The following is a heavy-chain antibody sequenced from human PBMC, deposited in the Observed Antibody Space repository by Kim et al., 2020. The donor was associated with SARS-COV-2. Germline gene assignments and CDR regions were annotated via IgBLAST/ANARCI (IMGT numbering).Heavy chain of an antibody. D-gene: IGHD3-10*01. J-gene: IGHJ6*02. CDR2: ARNKANSYTT. CDR1: GFTFSDYY. Sequence: GGSLRLSCAASGFTFSDYYMDWVRQAPGKGLEWVGRARNKANSYTTEYAASVKVRFTISRDDSKNSLYLQMNSLKTEDTAVYYCVRYYLGSGSYRSMDVWGPGTTVTVS. V-gene: IGHV3-72*01. CDR3: VRYYLGSGSYRSMDV.